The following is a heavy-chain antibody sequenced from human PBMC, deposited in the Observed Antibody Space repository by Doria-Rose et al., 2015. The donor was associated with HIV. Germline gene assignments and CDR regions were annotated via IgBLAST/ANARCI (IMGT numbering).Heavy chain of an antibody. J-gene: IGHJ4*02. CDR1: GYTFTNYD. Sequence: QVQLVQSGTEVKKPGASVKVSCKASGYTFTNYDVTWVRQATGHGLEWMGWMNPNSTNTGYAQKFQGRVTMTRDTSISTAYMELSSLTSEDTAVYYCARGGTRWPFDDWARERWSPSPQ. CDR3: ARGGTRWPFDD. V-gene: IGHV1-8*02. D-gene: IGHD4-17*01. CDR2: MNPNSTNT.